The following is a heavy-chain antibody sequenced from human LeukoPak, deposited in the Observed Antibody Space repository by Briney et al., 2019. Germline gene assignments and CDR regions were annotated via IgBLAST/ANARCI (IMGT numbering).Heavy chain of an antibody. V-gene: IGHV3-74*01. D-gene: IGHD3-22*01. CDR3: TREYISGPRQTDAFDI. CDR2: ISGDEIWT. CDR1: RFTLGNHW. Sequence: PGGSLRLSCVASRFTLGNHWMHWVRQAPGKGLVWVSRISGDEIWTSYADSVKGRFTISRDNAKDTLYLQMNGLRTEDTAVYYCTREYISGPRQTDAFDIWGRGTMVTVSS. J-gene: IGHJ3*02.